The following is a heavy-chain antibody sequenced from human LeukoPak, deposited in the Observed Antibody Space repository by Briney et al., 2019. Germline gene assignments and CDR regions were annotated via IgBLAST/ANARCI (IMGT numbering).Heavy chain of an antibody. CDR3: ASQGGFDD. V-gene: IGHV3-21*01. Sequence: GGSLRLSCAASGFTFSSYSMNWVRQAPGKGLEWVSSISSGSTYIYYADSVKGRFTISRDNAKNSLHLQMNSLRGEDTAVYYCASQGGFDDWGQGTLVTVSS. D-gene: IGHD2-15*01. CDR1: GFTFSSYS. CDR2: ISSGSTYI. J-gene: IGHJ4*02.